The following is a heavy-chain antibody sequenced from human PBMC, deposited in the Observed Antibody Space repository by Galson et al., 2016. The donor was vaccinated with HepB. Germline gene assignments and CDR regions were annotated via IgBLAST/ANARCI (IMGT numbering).Heavy chain of an antibody. CDR1: GFTVSSNY. V-gene: IGHV3-66*02. Sequence: SLRLSCAASGFTVSSNYMSWVRQAPRKGLEWVSLINSGGRTYYADSVKGRFTISRDNSKNTVYLQMNSLRSEDTAVYYCTKGSTWGQGTLVTVSS. CDR3: TKGST. J-gene: IGHJ4*02. CDR2: INSGGRT. D-gene: IGHD5/OR15-5a*01.